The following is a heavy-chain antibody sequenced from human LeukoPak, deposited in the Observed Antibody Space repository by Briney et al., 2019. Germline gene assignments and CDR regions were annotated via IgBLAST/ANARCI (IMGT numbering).Heavy chain of an antibody. J-gene: IGHJ4*02. CDR2: INDSGNT. CDR1: GGSISRSGYF. Sequence: SETLSLTCTVSGGSISRSGYFWGWIRQPPGKELEWIGIINDSGNTHYSSSLKSRVTISVDTSKNQFSLKLNSVTAADTAVYYCARHGRYDSSGYWLYWGQGTLVTVSS. V-gene: IGHV4-39*01. D-gene: IGHD3-22*01. CDR3: ARHGRYDSSGYWLY.